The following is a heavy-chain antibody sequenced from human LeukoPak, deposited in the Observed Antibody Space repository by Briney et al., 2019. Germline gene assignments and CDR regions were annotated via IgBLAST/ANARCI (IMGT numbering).Heavy chain of an antibody. CDR3: ARHVSSSWADAFDS. V-gene: IGHV4-39*01. D-gene: IGHD6-13*01. CDR1: GGSISSSSYY. CDR2: IYYSGST. J-gene: IGHJ3*02. Sequence: TSETLSLTCTVSGGSISSSSYYWGWIRQPPGKGLEWIGSIYYSGSTYYNPSLKSRCTISVDTSKNQFSLKLSSVTAADTAVYYCARHVSSSWADAFDSWGQGTMVTVSS.